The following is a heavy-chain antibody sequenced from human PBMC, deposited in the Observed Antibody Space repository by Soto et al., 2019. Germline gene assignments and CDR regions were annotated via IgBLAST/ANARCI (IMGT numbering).Heavy chain of an antibody. V-gene: IGHV4-59*08. D-gene: IGHD4-17*01. J-gene: IGHJ4*02. CDR2: IYYSGST. CDR1: GGSISSYY. CDR3: ARHPTTVIYFDY. Sequence: SETLSLTCTVSGGSISSYYWSWIRQPPGKGLEWIGYIYYSGSTNYNPSLKSRVTISVDTSKNQFSLKLSSVTAADTAVYYCARHPTTVIYFDYWGQGTLVTVSS.